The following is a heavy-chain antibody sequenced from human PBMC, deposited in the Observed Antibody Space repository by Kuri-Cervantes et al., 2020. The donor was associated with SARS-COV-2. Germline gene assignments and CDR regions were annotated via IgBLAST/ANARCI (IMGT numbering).Heavy chain of an antibody. CDR1: GGSFSGYY. V-gene: IGHV4-34*01. CDR3: ARGPPNYAFWSGYKCAFDY. D-gene: IGHD3-3*01. CDR2: INHSGST. J-gene: IGHJ4*02. Sequence: SQTLSLTCAGYGGSFSGYYWSWIRQPPENGLEWIGEINHSGSTNYNPSLKSRVTISVDTSKNQFSLKLSSVTAADTAVYYCARGPPNYAFWSGYKCAFDYWSQGTLVTVSS.